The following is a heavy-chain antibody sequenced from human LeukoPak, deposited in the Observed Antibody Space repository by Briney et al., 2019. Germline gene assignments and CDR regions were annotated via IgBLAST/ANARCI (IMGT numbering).Heavy chain of an antibody. J-gene: IGHJ3*02. CDR1: GFTFSSYG. V-gene: IGHV3-33*06. Sequence: PGRSLRLSCAASGFTFSSYGMHWVRQAPGKGLEWVAVIWYDGSNKCYADSVKGRFTISRDNSKNTLYLQMNSLRAEDTAVYYCAKGPRGDAFDIWGQGTMVTVSS. CDR2: IWYDGSNK. CDR3: AKGPRGDAFDI.